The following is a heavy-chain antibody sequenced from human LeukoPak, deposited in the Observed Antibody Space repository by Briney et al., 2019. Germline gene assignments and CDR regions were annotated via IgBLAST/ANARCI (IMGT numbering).Heavy chain of an antibody. D-gene: IGHD3-10*01. CDR1: GYSISSNNW. Sequence: PSDTLSLTCAVSGYSISSNNWWGWIRQPSGQGLEWIGYIYYTGSTYYNPSLQSRVTMSVDTSKNQFSLRLTSVTAVDTAVYYCATKPNSEYYFDYWGRGTLVTVSS. CDR3: ATKPNSEYYFDY. V-gene: IGHV4-28*01. CDR2: IYYTGST. J-gene: IGHJ4*02.